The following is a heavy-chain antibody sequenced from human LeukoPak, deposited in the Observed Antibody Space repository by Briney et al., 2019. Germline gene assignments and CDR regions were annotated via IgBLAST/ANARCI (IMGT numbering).Heavy chain of an antibody. CDR2: ISGSGGST. V-gene: IGHV3-23*01. D-gene: IGHD4-17*01. J-gene: IGHJ4*02. CDR3: AVYGDYVRYFDY. CDR1: GFTFSSYA. Sequence: GGSLRLSCAASGFTFSSYAMSWVRQAPGEGLEWVSAISGSGGSTYYADSVKGRLTISRDNSKNTLYLQMNSLRAEDTAVYYCAVYGDYVRYFDYWGQGTLVTVSS.